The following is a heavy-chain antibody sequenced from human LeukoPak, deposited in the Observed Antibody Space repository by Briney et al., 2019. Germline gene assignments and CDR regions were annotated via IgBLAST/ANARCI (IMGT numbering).Heavy chain of an antibody. D-gene: IGHD5-24*01. CDR1: VFTFDDYA. Sequence: PGGSLRLSCAASVFTFDDYAMHWVRQAPAAGLEWVSGSSWNSGRIGYADSVKGRFTISRDNAKNSLYLQMNSLRAEDTALYYCAKDRKVTMATIIFDYWGQGTLVTVSS. V-gene: IGHV3-9*01. CDR3: AKDRKVTMATIIFDY. J-gene: IGHJ4*02. CDR2: SSWNSGRI.